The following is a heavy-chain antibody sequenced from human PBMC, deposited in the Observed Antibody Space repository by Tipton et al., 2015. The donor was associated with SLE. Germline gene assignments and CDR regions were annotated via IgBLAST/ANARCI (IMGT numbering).Heavy chain of an antibody. CDR2: FFHSGST. CDR1: GGSISSGTHS. J-gene: IGHJ4*02. CDR3: ARDSCSSATCYYFDY. Sequence: TLSLTCAVSGGSISSGTHSWSWIRQPPGKGLEWLGYFFHSGSTYYNPSLKGRVTLTAVRSKNQFSLKLTSVTAADTAVYYCARDSCSSATCYYFDYWGQGIPVTVSS. V-gene: IGHV4-30-2*01. D-gene: IGHD2-2*01.